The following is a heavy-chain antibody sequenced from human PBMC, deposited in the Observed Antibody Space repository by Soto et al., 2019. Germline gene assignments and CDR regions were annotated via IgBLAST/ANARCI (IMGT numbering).Heavy chain of an antibody. Sequence: GGSLRLSCAASGFTFSNYAMHWVRQAPGKGLEWVSTIKYDGKSKYYADSVKGRFTISRDNSKNTLYLQMNSLRAEDTAVYYCARDGTRTYGMDVWGQGTTVTVSS. V-gene: IGHV3-33*08. CDR1: GFTFSNYA. J-gene: IGHJ6*02. CDR3: ARDGTRTYGMDV. CDR2: IKYDGKSK. D-gene: IGHD1-26*01.